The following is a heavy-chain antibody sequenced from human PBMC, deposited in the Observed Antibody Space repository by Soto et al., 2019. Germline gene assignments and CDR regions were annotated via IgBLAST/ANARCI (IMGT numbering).Heavy chain of an antibody. Sequence: VRQPPGKGLEWIGEIYHGGSTNYNPSLKSRVTISVDKSKNQFSLKLSSVTAADTAVYYCARSRGYYDSSGYSYYWGQGTLVTVSS. CDR2: IYHGGST. CDR3: ARSRGYYDSSGYSYY. D-gene: IGHD3-22*01. J-gene: IGHJ4*02. V-gene: IGHV4-4*02.